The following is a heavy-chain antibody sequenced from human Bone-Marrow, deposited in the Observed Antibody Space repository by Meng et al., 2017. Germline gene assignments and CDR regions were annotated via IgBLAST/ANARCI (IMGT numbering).Heavy chain of an antibody. CDR1: GFTFSSYA. D-gene: IGHD2-15*01. V-gene: IGHV3-23*01. CDR3: ARDFKPYCSGGSCYAGDY. J-gene: IGHJ4*02. CDR2: ISGSGGST. Sequence: GGSLRLSCAASGFTFSSYAMSWVRQAPGKGLEWVSAISGSGGSTYYADSVKGRFTISRDNSKNTLYLQMNSLRAEDTAVYYCARDFKPYCSGGSCYAGDYWGQGTLVTVSS.